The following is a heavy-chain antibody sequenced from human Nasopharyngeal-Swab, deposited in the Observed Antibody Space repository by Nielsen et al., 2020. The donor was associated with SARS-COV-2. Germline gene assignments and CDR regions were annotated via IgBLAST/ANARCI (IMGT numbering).Heavy chain of an antibody. Sequence: VRQMPGKGLEWVANIKQDGSEKYYVDSVKGRFTISRDNAKNPLYLQMNSLRAEDTAVYYCARDLGITMVRGVTRDNWFDPWGQGTLVTVSS. D-gene: IGHD3-10*01. J-gene: IGHJ5*02. V-gene: IGHV3-7*04. CDR2: IKQDGSEK. CDR3: ARDLGITMVRGVTRDNWFDP.